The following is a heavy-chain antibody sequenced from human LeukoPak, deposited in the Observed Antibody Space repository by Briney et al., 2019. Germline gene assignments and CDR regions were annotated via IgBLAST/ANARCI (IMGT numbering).Heavy chain of an antibody. CDR2: IYPGDSDT. D-gene: IGHD3-10*01. CDR1: GYNFTSYW. Sequence: GEALKISCKGSGYNFTSYWIGWGRPVPGKGLEWMGIIYPGDSDTRYSPSFQGQVTISADKSISTAYLQWSILKASDTAMYYCARHDLWFGELYGMDVWGQGTTVTVSS. V-gene: IGHV5-51*01. CDR3: ARHDLWFGELYGMDV. J-gene: IGHJ6*02.